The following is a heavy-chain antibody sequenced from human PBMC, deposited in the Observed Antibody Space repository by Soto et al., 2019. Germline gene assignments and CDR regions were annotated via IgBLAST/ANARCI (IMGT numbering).Heavy chain of an antibody. J-gene: IGHJ4*02. D-gene: IGHD3-22*01. V-gene: IGHV4-59*01. CDR1: GGSISSYY. CDR3: ATHYYDSSGYYQLRFDY. Sequence: SETLSLTCTVSGGSISSYYWSWIRQPPGKGLEWIGYIYYSGSTNYNPSLKSRVTISVDTSKNQFSLKLSSVTAADTAVYYCATHYYDSSGYYQLRFDYWGQGTMVTVS. CDR2: IYYSGST.